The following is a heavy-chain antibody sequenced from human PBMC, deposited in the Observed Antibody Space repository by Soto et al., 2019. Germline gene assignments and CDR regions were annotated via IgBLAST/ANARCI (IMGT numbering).Heavy chain of an antibody. D-gene: IGHD2-21*02. V-gene: IGHV1-18*04. Sequence: ASVKVSCKASGYTFTSHGISWVRQAPGQGLEWMGWISGYNGDTNYAQKFQGRVTMTTDTSTSTAYMELRSLTSDDTALYYCARDKVYCGGDCYPDYCGQGTMVTVYS. CDR1: GYTFTSHG. CDR3: ARDKVYCGGDCYPDY. J-gene: IGHJ4*02. CDR2: ISGYNGDT.